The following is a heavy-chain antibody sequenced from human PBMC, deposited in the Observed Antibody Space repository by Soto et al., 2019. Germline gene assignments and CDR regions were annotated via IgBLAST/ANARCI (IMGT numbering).Heavy chain of an antibody. Sequence: EVQLVESGGGLVQPGGSLRLSCAASGFTFSSIWMHWVRQAPGKALLWVSRINTDGSSTSYADSVKGRFTISRDNTKNTLYLQMHRLRAEDTAVYYCARDQPGGWGQGKMVTVSS. CDR3: ARDQPGG. CDR1: GFTFSSIW. CDR2: INTDGSST. V-gene: IGHV3-74*01. J-gene: IGHJ3*01.